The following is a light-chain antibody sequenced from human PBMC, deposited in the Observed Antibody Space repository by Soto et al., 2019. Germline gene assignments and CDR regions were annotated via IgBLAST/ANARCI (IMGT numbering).Light chain of an antibody. CDR1: QSVSSY. Sequence: EVVMTKSPATLSVSTGERATLCCRASQSVSSYLAGCQQKPGQAPRLLMFDAYARATGIPARFSGSGSGTEFTLTLSSLQSEDFPVYYCPQFTRWPAPFGQGTK. CDR2: DAY. V-gene: IGKV3-15*01. J-gene: IGKJ1*01. CDR3: PQFTRWPAP.